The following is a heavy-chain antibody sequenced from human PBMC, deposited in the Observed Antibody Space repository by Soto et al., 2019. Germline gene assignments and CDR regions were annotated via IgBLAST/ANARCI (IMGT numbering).Heavy chain of an antibody. D-gene: IGHD2-2*01. V-gene: IGHV3-15*01. J-gene: IGHJ4*02. CDR1: GFTFSNAW. CDR3: TTVSPRSTELKPFDY. Sequence: GGSLRLSCVTSGFTFSNAWMSWVRQAPGKGLEWVGRIKSKTDGGTTDYAAPVKGRFTISRDDSKNTLYLQMNSLKTEDTAVYYCTTVSPRSTELKPFDYWGQGTLVTVSS. CDR2: IKSKTDGGTT.